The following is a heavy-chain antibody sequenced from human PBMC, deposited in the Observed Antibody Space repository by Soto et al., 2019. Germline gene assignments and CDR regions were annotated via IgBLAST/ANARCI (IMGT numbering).Heavy chain of an antibody. CDR2: ISHHGIRT. V-gene: IGHV3-30*18. Sequence: GGSLRLSCAAARFTFSDYGMHWVRQAPGKGLQWLATISHHGIRTHYADSVMGRFTISRDNSKNTLYLQMNSLRAEDTAVYYCAKVMVRGVIIWPTDDYWGQGTLVTVSS. CDR3: AKVMVRGVIIWPTDDY. D-gene: IGHD3-10*01. CDR1: RFTFSDYG. J-gene: IGHJ4*02.